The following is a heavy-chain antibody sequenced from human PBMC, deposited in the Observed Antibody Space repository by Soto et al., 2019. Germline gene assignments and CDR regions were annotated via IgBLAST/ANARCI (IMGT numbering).Heavy chain of an antibody. D-gene: IGHD3-22*01. V-gene: IGHV4-30-4*01. CDR3: ARADSSGYYPNWFDP. J-gene: IGHJ5*02. Sequence: SXTLSLTCTVSGGSISSGDYYWSWIRQPPGKGLEWIGYIYYSGSTYYNPSLKSRVTISVDTSKNQFSLKLSSVTAADTAVYYCARADSSGYYPNWFDPWGQGTLVTVSS. CDR1: GGSISSGDYY. CDR2: IYYSGST.